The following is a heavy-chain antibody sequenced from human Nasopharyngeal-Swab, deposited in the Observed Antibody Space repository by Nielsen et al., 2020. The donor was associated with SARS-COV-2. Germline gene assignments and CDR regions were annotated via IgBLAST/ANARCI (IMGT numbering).Heavy chain of an antibody. CDR3: ARDLVYSSYYYGMDV. D-gene: IGHD2-15*01. CDR1: GYTFTGYY. Sequence: ASVKVSCKASGYTFTGYYMHWVRQAPGQGLEWMGWINPNSGGTNYAQKFQGWVTMTRDTSISTAYMELSRLRSDDTAVYYCARDLVYSSYYYGMDVWGQGTTVTVSS. V-gene: IGHV1-2*04. J-gene: IGHJ6*02. CDR2: INPNSGGT.